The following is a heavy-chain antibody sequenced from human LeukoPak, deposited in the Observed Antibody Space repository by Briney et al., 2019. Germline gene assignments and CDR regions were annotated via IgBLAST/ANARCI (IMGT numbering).Heavy chain of an antibody. Sequence: GESLKISCKGAGYSFTSYWIGWVRQLPGKGLEWMGIIYPGDSDTRYSPSFQGQVTISADNSISTAYLQWRSLKTSDTPTYYCARRNGDLDYWGQGTLVTVSS. D-gene: IGHD4-17*01. CDR3: ARRNGDLDY. V-gene: IGHV5-51*01. CDR1: GYSFTSYW. J-gene: IGHJ4*02. CDR2: IYPGDSDT.